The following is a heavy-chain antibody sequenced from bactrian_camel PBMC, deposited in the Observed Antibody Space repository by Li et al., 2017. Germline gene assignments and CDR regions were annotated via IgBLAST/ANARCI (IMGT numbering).Heavy chain of an antibody. D-gene: IGHD6*01. CDR2: ITTDGTIG. Sequence: HVQLVESGGGLVQPGGSLRLSCAPSESTFSSVYWTWVRQAPGKGLEWVSTITTDGTIGYYANSVKGRFTISRDNAENKIYLQMNGLAPEDTALYYCATMGGGNTWSYFYWGHGTQVTVS. CDR1: ESTFSSVY. V-gene: IGHV3-2*01. J-gene: IGHJ4*01. CDR3: ATMGGGNTWSYFY.